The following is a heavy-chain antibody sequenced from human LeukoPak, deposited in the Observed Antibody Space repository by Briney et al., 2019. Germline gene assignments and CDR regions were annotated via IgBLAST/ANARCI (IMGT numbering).Heavy chain of an antibody. V-gene: IGHV1-3*01. CDR2: INAGNGNT. CDR3: ARDPEPWGLFSFDY. Sequence: EASVKVSCKASGYTFTGYYMHWVRQAPGQGLEWMGWINAGNGNTKYSQKFQGRVTITRDTSASTAYMELSSLRSEDTAEYYCARDPEPWGLFSFDYWGQGTLVTVSS. CDR1: GYTFTGYY. J-gene: IGHJ4*02. D-gene: IGHD1-14*01.